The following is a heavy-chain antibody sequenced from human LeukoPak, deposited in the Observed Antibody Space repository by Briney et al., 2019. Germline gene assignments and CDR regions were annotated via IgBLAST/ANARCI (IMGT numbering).Heavy chain of an antibody. CDR1: GFTFSSYS. D-gene: IGHD5-12*01. CDR2: ISSSSSYI. J-gene: IGHJ6*03. Sequence: GGSLRLSCAASGFTFSSYSMNWVRQAPGKGLEWVSSISSSSSYIYYADSVKGRFTISRDNAKNSLYLQMNSLRAEDTAVYYCARVHNLDIVATIGDMDVWGKGTTVTVSS. V-gene: IGHV3-21*01. CDR3: ARVHNLDIVATIGDMDV.